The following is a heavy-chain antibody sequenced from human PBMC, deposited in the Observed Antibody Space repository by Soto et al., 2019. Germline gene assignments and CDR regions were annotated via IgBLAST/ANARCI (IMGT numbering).Heavy chain of an antibody. D-gene: IGHD3-3*01. V-gene: IGHV7-4-1*01. CDR2: INTNTGNP. CDR1: GYTFTSYA. J-gene: IGHJ6*02. CDR3: ARDPRRGYDFWSGYYGYYYGMDV. Sequence: VASVKVSCKASGYTFTSYAMNWVRQAPGQGLEWIGWINTNTGNPTYAQGFTGRFVFSLDTSVSTAYLQICSLKAEDTAVYYCARDPRRGYDFWSGYYGYYYGMDVWGQGTTVTVSS.